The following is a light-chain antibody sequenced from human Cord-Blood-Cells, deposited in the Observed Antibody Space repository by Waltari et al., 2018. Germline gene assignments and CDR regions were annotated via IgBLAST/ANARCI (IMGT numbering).Light chain of an antibody. CDR3: CSYAGSSTLV. CDR1: SSDVGSYIL. Sequence: QSAPTQPASVSGSPGPSITISCTEPSSDVGSYILVSWYQQHPGKAPKLMIYEGSKRLSGVSNRFSGSKSGNTASLTISGLQAEDEADYYCCSYAGSSTLVFGGGTKLTVL. CDR2: EGS. V-gene: IGLV2-23*01. J-gene: IGLJ2*01.